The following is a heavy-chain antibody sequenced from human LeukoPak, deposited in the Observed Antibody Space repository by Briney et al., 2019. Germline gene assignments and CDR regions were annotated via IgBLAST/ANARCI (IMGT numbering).Heavy chain of an antibody. V-gene: IGHV5-51*01. Sequence: GESLKISCKGSGYSFTNYWIGWVRQMPGKGLEWMGIIYPGDSDTRYSPSFQGLVTISADKSINTAYLQWSGLKASDTAMYYCARQRGQPGRVSWFDPWGQGTLVTVSS. J-gene: IGHJ5*02. CDR3: ARQRGQPGRVSWFDP. CDR2: IYPGDSDT. CDR1: GYSFTNYW. D-gene: IGHD2-15*01.